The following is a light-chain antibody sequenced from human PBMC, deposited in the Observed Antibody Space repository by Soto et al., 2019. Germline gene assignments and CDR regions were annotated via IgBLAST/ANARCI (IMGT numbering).Light chain of an antibody. V-gene: IGKV1-5*03. CDR1: QTISFY. J-gene: IGKJ4*01. CDR2: KTS. CDR3: QHYNGYPIS. Sequence: DIQITQSPSTLSASVGDRVTITCRASQTISFYLAWYHQKPGRAPKVLIYKTSTLESGVPSRFSGSGSGTEFTLTVSSRQPDDVATYYCQHYNGYPISFGGGTNVEIK.